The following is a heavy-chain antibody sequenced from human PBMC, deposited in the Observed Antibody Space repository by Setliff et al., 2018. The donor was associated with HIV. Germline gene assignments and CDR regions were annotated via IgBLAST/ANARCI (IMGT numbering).Heavy chain of an antibody. J-gene: IGHJ4*02. Sequence: GPSVKVSCKASGYSFSDYYIHWVRQAPGHGFQWMGWISPKYGGTNYAQKFQGRVTMTRDTSISTACMDLSRLRSDDTAVYYCARRVPPIPSGDLDYWGQGTLVTVSS. CDR3: ARRVPPIPSGDLDY. CDR2: ISPKYGGT. D-gene: IGHD4-17*01. V-gene: IGHV1-2*02. CDR1: GYSFSDYY.